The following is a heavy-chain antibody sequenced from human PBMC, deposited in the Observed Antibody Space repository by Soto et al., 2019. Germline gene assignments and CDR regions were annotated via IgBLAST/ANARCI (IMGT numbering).Heavy chain of an antibody. CDR2: INTDGSST. V-gene: IGHV3-74*01. J-gene: IGHJ4*02. Sequence: EVQLVESGGGLVQPGGSLRLSCAASGFTFSSFWMHWVRQAPGKGLVWVSRINTDGSSTSYADSVKGRFTISRDNAKNTVYLQMNSLRAEDTAVYYCARVRRVGELVTWGQGTLVTVSS. CDR1: GFTFSSFW. D-gene: IGHD3-16*01. CDR3: ARVRRVGELVT.